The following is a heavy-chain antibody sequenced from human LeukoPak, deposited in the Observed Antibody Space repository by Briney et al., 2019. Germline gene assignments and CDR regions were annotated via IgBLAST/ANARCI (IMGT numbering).Heavy chain of an antibody. Sequence: GGSLRLPCAASGFTVSSNYMSWVRQAPGKGLECVSVIYSGGGTYYADSVKGRFTISRDNSKNTLYLQMNSLRAEDTAVYYCARGGYTYGFFDYWGQGTLVTVSS. CDR3: ARGGYTYGFFDY. J-gene: IGHJ4*02. D-gene: IGHD5-18*01. CDR2: IYSGGGT. CDR1: GFTVSSNY. V-gene: IGHV3-53*01.